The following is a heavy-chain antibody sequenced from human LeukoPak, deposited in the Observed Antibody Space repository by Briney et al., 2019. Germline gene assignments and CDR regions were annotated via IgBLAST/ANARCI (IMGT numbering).Heavy chain of an antibody. V-gene: IGHV1-2*02. D-gene: IGHD4-23*01. CDR2: INPNSGGT. Sequence: ASVKVSCKASGYTFTDYHMQWVRQAPGQGLEWMGWINPNSGGTNHAQKFQGRVTLTRDTSFSTTNMELRSLRSDDTAVYYCAREMETGTVVTPGYWGQGTLVTVSS. J-gene: IGHJ4*02. CDR3: AREMETGTVVTPGY. CDR1: GYTFTDYH.